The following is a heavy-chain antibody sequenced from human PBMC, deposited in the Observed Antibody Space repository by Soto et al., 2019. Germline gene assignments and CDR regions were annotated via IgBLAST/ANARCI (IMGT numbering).Heavy chain of an antibody. CDR1: GGSISSYY. D-gene: IGHD3-10*01. Sequence: GTLSLTCTVSGGSISSYYWSWIRQPPGKGLEWIGYIYYSGSTNYNPSLKSRVTISVDTSKNQFSLKLSSVTAADTAVYYCARVTPGFGELLSYFDYWGQGTLVTVSS. CDR3: ARVTPGFGELLSYFDY. J-gene: IGHJ4*02. CDR2: IYYSGST. V-gene: IGHV4-59*01.